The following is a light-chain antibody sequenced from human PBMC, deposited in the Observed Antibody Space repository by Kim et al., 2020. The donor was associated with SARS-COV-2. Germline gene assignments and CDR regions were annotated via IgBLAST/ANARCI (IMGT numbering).Light chain of an antibody. J-gene: IGKJ1*01. CDR1: QTINNK. CDR2: DAT. V-gene: IGKV3-15*01. Sequence: PPGESATLACRASQTINNKLVWYQQKPGQAPRLLIYDATTRATGVPARFIGSGSETDFTLTISSLQSEDFAVYYCQQSNDWPPLTFGQGTKVDIK. CDR3: QQSNDWPPLT.